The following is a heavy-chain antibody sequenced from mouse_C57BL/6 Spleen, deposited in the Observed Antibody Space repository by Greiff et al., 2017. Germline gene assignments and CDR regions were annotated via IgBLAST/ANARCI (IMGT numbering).Heavy chain of an antibody. J-gene: IGHJ4*01. CDR2: INPNNGGT. V-gene: IGHV1-18*01. CDR3: ARRRDPTGVARGESMDY. D-gene: IGHD1-1*01. CDR1: GYTFTDYN. Sequence: EVQLQQSGPELVKPGASVKIPCKASGYTFTDYNMDWVKQSHGKSLEWIGDINPNNGGTNYNQKFKGKATLTVDKSSRTAYIELRSLTSADTAVYCDARRRDPTGVARGESMDYWGQGTSGTVSS.